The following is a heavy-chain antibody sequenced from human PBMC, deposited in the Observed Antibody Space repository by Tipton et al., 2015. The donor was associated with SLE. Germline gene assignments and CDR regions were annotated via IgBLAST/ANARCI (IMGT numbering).Heavy chain of an antibody. Sequence: LRLSCTVSGGSISSYYWSWIRQPPGKGLEWIGYIYYSGSTNYNPSLKSRVTISVDTSKNQFSLKLSSVTAADTAVYYCARDPHLPAAGKNYWGQGTLVTVSS. J-gene: IGHJ4*02. D-gene: IGHD6-13*01. CDR2: IYYSGST. CDR3: ARDPHLPAAGKNY. CDR1: GGSISSYY. V-gene: IGHV4-59*12.